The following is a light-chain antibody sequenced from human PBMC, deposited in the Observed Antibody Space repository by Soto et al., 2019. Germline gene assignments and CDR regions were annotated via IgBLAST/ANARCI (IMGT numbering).Light chain of an antibody. Sequence: EIVMTQSPATMYVSTGERDTLSCRASQSVSSNLAWYQQKPGQAPRLLIYGASTRATGIPARFSGSGSGTEFTLTISSLQSEDFAVYYCQQYSNCYGTFGPGTKLEIK. J-gene: IGKJ1*01. V-gene: IGKV3-15*01. CDR1: QSVSSN. CDR2: GAS. CDR3: QQYSNCYGT.